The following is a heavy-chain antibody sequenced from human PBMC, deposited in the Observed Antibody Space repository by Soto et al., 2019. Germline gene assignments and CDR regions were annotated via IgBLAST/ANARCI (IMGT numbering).Heavy chain of an antibody. V-gene: IGHV4-4*07. J-gene: IGHJ5*02. CDR1: GGTISGYY. D-gene: IGHD3-3*01. CDR3: ARGQRFSDWFDP. Sequence: SETLSHTCTVTGGTISGYYWTWIRQSAGGGLEWIGRIYSSGSTNYNPSLKSRVTISLDTSMNHFSLRLSSVTAADTAVYYCARGQRFSDWFDPWGQGTLVTVSS. CDR2: IYSSGST.